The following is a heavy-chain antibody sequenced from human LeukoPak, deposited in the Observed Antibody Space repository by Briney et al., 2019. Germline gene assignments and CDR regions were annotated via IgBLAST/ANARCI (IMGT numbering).Heavy chain of an antibody. D-gene: IGHD3-10*01. V-gene: IGHV3-53*01. CDR3: ARGGSWFGEFRWWYMDV. J-gene: IGHJ6*03. Sequence: GGSLSLSCAASGFTVSSNYMSWVRQPPGKGLEWVSVIYSGGSTYYVDSVEGRFIISRDNSKNTVYLQMDRLRAADTAVYYCARGGSWFGEFRWWYMDVWGKGTTVTISS. CDR1: GFTVSSNY. CDR2: IYSGGST.